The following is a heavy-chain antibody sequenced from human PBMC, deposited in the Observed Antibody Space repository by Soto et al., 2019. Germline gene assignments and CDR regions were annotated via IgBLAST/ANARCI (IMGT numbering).Heavy chain of an antibody. CDR2: IDPSDSYT. CDR3: ARSETQYSSSWSYLDY. CDR1: GYSFTGYW. J-gene: IGHJ4*02. D-gene: IGHD6-13*01. V-gene: IGHV5-10-1*01. Sequence: GESLKISCKGSGYSFTGYWISWVRQMPGKGLEWMGRIDPSDSYTNYSPSFQGHVTISADKSISTAYLQWSSLKASDTAMYYCARSETQYSSSWSYLDYWGQGTLVTVSS.